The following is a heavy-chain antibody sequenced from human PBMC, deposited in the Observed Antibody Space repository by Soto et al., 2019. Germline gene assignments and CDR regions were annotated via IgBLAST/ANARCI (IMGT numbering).Heavy chain of an antibody. Sequence: GGSLRLSCAASGFTFSSYGMHWVRQAPGKGLEWVAVISYDGSNKYYADSVKGRFTISRDNSKNTLYLQMNSLRAEDTAVYYCATEKVVVAAAFDYWGQGTLVTVSS. V-gene: IGHV3-30*03. D-gene: IGHD2-15*01. CDR1: GFTFSSYG. CDR3: ATEKVVVAAAFDY. J-gene: IGHJ4*02. CDR2: ISYDGSNK.